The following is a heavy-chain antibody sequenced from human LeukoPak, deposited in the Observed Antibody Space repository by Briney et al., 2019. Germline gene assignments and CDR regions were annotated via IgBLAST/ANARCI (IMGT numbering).Heavy chain of an antibody. D-gene: IGHD3-9*01. CDR3: ARDPTRANFDGYYFDN. CDR1: GFTFSDYG. J-gene: IGHJ4*02. Sequence: GGSLRLSCAASGFTFSDYGMSWVRQGPGKGLEWVSGITRNGGTTGYGDSVKGRYTISRDNGKNSLYLQMNNLRVDDTAFYYCARDPTRANFDGYYFDNWGQGTLVTVSS. V-gene: IGHV3-20*04. CDR2: ITRNGGTT.